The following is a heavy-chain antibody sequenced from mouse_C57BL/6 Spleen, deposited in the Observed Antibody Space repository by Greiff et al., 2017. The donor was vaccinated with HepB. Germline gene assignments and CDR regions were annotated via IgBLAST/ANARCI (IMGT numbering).Heavy chain of an antibody. J-gene: IGHJ3*01. CDR1: GFTFSSYG. V-gene: IGHV5-6*02. CDR2: ISSGGSYT. CDR3: ARLTYDYEGFAFAY. D-gene: IGHD2-4*01. Sequence: DVKLQESGGDLVKPGGSLKLSCAASGFTFSSYGMSWVRQTPDKRLEWVATISSGGSYTYYPDSVKGRFTISRDNAKNTLYLQMSSLKSEDTAMYYCARLTYDYEGFAFAYWGQGTLVTVSA.